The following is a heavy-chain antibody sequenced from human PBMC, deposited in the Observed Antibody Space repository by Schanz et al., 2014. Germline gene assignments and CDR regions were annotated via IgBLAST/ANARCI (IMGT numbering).Heavy chain of an antibody. CDR2: IIPSLGLA. CDR3: ATLDYADSVS. D-gene: IGHD4-17*01. V-gene: IGHV1-69*02. Sequence: QVHLVQSGAEVKKPGSSVKVSCKASGGTFSSFGINWVRQAPGQGLEWMGRIIPSLGLAKYEQKFQDKVTITADTSTTTAYMELSGLRSEDTAVYYCATLDYADSVSWGQGTLVTVSS. CDR1: GGTFSSFG. J-gene: IGHJ5*02.